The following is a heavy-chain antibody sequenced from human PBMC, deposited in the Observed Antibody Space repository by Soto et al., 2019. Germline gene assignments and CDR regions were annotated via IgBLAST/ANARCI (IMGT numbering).Heavy chain of an antibody. Sequence: PGVSLRLSCSVAGFTVSDSMSWVRQAPGKGLECVSFIHSDGSTHYTDSVRGRFTISRDNSKNKLYLQMDRLRVDDTAVYFCARDASGTFDYWGQGNLVTVSS. V-gene: IGHV3-53*01. J-gene: IGHJ4*02. CDR3: ARDASGTFDY. CDR1: GFTVSDS. CDR2: IHSDGST. D-gene: IGHD6-19*01.